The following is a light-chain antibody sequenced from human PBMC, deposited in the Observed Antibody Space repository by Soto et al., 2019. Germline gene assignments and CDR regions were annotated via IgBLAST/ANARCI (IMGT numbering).Light chain of an antibody. V-gene: IGKV1-5*03. J-gene: IGKJ4*01. CDR3: QQYNTYPLT. Sequence: DLQMTQSPSTLSASVGDRVTITCRASQSISTWLAWYQQKPGKAPKLLIYKASSLEGGVPSRFSGSGSGTEFNITISSLQPDDFATYYCQQYNTYPLTFGGGTTVDIE. CDR1: QSISTW. CDR2: KAS.